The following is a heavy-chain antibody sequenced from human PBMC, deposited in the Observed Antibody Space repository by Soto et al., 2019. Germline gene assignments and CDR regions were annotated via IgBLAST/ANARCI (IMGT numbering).Heavy chain of an antibody. D-gene: IGHD2-2*01. J-gene: IGHJ6*02. CDR2: ISWNSGSI. Sequence: RLSCAASGFTFDDYAMHWVRQAPGKGLEWVSGISWNSGSIGYADSVKGRFTISRDNAKNSLYLQMNSLRAEDTALYYCAKDIVLVPAAMKGSGSYTTYYYYGMDVWGQGTTVTVS. CDR1: GFTFDDYA. V-gene: IGHV3-9*01. CDR3: AKDIVLVPAAMKGSGSYTTYYYYGMDV.